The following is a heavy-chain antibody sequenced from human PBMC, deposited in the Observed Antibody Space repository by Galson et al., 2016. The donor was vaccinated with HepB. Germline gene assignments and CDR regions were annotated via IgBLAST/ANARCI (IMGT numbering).Heavy chain of an antibody. Sequence: SLRLSCAASGLTFSNHWMHWVRQRPGKGLVWLSRINDDESRTDYADSVRGRFTISRDNAKNTLYLQMNSLRAEDTALYYCACDYGDNGRAKKDYWGQGTLVTVSS. CDR3: ACDYGDNGRAKKDY. CDR2: INDDESRT. J-gene: IGHJ4*02. D-gene: IGHD4-17*01. CDR1: GLTFSNHW. V-gene: IGHV3-74*01.